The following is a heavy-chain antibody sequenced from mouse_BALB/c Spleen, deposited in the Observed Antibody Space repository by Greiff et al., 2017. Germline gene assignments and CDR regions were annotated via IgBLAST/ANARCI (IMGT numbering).Heavy chain of an antibody. V-gene: IGHV5-6*01. CDR3: ARQMITTNFDY. J-gene: IGHJ2*01. CDR2: ISSGGSYT. Sequence: EVQLVESGGDLVKPGGSLKLSCAASGFTFSSYGMSWVRQTPDKRLEWVATISSGGSYTYYPDSVKGRFTISRDNAKNTLYLQMSSLKSEDTAMYYCARQMITTNFDYWGQGTTLTVSS. D-gene: IGHD2-4*01. CDR1: GFTFSSYG.